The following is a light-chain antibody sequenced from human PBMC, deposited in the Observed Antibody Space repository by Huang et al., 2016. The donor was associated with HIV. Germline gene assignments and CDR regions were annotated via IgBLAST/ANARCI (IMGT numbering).Light chain of an antibody. CDR2: GAS. Sequence: IVLTQSPDTLSLSPGERATLSCRASQTVTNHYLAWYQQRPGQAPRLLIYGASTRATGIPDRCSGSGSGTDFTLTISRLEPKDFVVYYCQQFGSSPPYSFGQGTKLEIK. CDR3: QQFGSSPPYS. J-gene: IGKJ2*03. CDR1: QTVTNHY. V-gene: IGKV3-20*01.